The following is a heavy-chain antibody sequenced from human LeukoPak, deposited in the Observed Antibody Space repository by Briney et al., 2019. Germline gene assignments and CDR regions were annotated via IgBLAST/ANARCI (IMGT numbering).Heavy chain of an antibody. CDR1: GGSISSGDYY. Sequence: PSETLSLTCTVSGGSISSGDYYWSWIRQPPGKGLEWLGYIYDSGSTYYSPSLKSRVTISVDTSKHQFSLKLSSVTAADTAVYYRARDQRIQDDAFDIWGQGTMVSVSS. CDR3: ARDQRIQDDAFDI. J-gene: IGHJ3*02. D-gene: IGHD5-18*01. CDR2: IYDSGST. V-gene: IGHV4-30-4*01.